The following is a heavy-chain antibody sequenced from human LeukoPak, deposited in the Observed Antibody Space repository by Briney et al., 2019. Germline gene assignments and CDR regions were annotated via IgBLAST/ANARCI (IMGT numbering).Heavy chain of an antibody. CDR3: ARVPRAWWFDP. J-gene: IGHJ5*02. Sequence: GGSLRLSCAASDFTFNTYAMSWVRQAPGKGLEWVSSISGHDGSTYYADSVKGRFTISRDNSKNTLYLHMSTLRAEDTATYYCARVPRAWWFDPWGQGTLVTVSS. CDR1: DFTFNTYA. V-gene: IGHV3-23*01. CDR2: ISGHDGST.